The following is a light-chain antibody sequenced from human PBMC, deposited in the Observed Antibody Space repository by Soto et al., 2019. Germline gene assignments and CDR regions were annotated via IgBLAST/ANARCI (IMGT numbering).Light chain of an antibody. J-gene: IGKJ1*01. CDR2: AAY. CDR1: QSISSY. CDR3: QQSYSTLRT. Sequence: DIQMTQSPSSLSASVGDRVTITCRASQSISSYLNWYQQKPWKAPKLLIYAAYSLQSGVPSRFSGSGSGTDFTLTISSLQPEDFATYYCQQSYSTLRTFGQGTKVEIK. V-gene: IGKV1-39*01.